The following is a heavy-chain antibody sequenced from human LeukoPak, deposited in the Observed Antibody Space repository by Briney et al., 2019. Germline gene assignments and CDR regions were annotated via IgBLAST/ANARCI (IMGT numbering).Heavy chain of an antibody. J-gene: IGHJ4*02. CDR1: GFTFNAYA. Sequence: GGSLRLSCEASGFTFNAYAIYWVRQAPGKGLEWVSGICGSGGCTYYADSVKGRFTISRDNSKNTVYLQMNSLTADDTAVYYCAKTTVGYSSGRYPGWPADCWGQGTLVTVSS. CDR2: ICGSGGCT. V-gene: IGHV3-23*01. CDR3: AKTTVGYSSGRYPGWPADC. D-gene: IGHD6-19*01.